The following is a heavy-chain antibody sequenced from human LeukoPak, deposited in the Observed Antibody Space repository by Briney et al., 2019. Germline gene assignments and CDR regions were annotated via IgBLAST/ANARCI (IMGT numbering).Heavy chain of an antibody. CDR1: GFTFSSYG. J-gene: IGHJ4*02. CDR3: ARDLDSMVRGALNY. D-gene: IGHD3-10*01. Sequence: PGGSLRLSCAASGFTFSSYGMSWIRQAPGKGLEWVSYISSSGSTIYYADSVKGRFTISRDNAKNSLYLQMNSLRAEDTAVYYCARDLDSMVRGALNYWGQGTLVTVSS. V-gene: IGHV3-11*01. CDR2: ISSSGSTI.